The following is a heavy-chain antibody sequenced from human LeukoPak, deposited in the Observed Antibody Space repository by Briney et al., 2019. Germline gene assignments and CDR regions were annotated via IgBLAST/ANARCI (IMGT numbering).Heavy chain of an antibody. Sequence: GGSLRLSCAASGFTFSSYSMNWVRQAPGKGLEWVAVIWYDGSNKYYADSVKGRFTISRDNSKNTLYLQMNSLRAEDTAVYYCARAMILTGDAFDIWGQGTMVTVSS. CDR3: ARAMILTGDAFDI. D-gene: IGHD3-9*01. V-gene: IGHV3-33*08. CDR2: IWYDGSNK. CDR1: GFTFSSYS. J-gene: IGHJ3*02.